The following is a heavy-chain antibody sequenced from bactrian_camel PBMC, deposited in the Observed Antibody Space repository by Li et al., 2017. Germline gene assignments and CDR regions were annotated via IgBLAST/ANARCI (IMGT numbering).Heavy chain of an antibody. V-gene: IGHV3S57*01. CDR2: IRTDGVT. CDR1: DYTIRSYC. CDR3: AADRFGCLRGRTALDSTTAFGY. Sequence: HVQLVESGGGEVQAGGSLALSCQGSDYTIRSYCMGWFRLAPGKEREAVATIRTDGVTRYDDSVKGRFTVSQDNAKNTVHLQMNSLKPEDTAMYYCAADRFGCLRGRTALDSTTAFGYWGQGTQVTVS. D-gene: IGHD3*01. J-gene: IGHJ6*01.